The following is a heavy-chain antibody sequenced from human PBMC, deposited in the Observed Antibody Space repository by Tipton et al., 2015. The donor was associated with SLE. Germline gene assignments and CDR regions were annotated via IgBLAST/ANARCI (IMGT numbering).Heavy chain of an antibody. CDR3: ASGLLLWFRELLD. CDR2: KSKSDGSNK. V-gene: IGHV3-30*03. D-gene: IGHD3-10*01. Sequence: SLRLSCAASGFTFNNAWMTWVRQAPGKGLEWVGRVKSKSDGSNKYYADSVKGRFTISRDNSKNTLYLQMNSLRAEDTAVYYCASGLLLWFRELLDWGQGTLVTVSS. CDR1: GFTFNNAW. J-gene: IGHJ4*02.